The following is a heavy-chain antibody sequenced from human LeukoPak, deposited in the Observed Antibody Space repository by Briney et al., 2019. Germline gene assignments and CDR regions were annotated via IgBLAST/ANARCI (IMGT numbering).Heavy chain of an antibody. Sequence: GGSLRLSCAVSGFTFSGFWMSWVRQAPGKGLEWVANINQDGTERYYVDSVKGRFTISRDNAKSSLYLQMNSLRVEDTAVYYCVRDQVGPEDWGQGTLVTVSS. D-gene: IGHD1-26*01. CDR3: VRDQVGPED. V-gene: IGHV3-7*01. CDR1: GFTFSGFW. CDR2: INQDGTER. J-gene: IGHJ4*02.